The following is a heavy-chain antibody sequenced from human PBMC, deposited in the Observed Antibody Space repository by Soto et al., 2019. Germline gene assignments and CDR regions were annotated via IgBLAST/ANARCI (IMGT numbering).Heavy chain of an antibody. J-gene: IGHJ6*02. V-gene: IGHV5-10-1*01. D-gene: IGHD2-2*01. Sequence: RGESLKISCKGSGYSFTSYWISWVRQMPGKGLEWMGRIDPSDSYTNYSPSFQGHVTISADKSISTAYLQWSSLKASDTAMYYCARNPRLGYCSSTSCPTLDGMDVWGQGTTVTVSS. CDR3: ARNPRLGYCSSTSCPTLDGMDV. CDR1: GYSFTSYW. CDR2: IDPSDSYT.